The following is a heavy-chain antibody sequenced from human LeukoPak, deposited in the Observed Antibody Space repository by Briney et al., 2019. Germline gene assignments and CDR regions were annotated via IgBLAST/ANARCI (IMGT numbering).Heavy chain of an antibody. J-gene: IGHJ3*02. CDR3: ARNPPPNYGSGSYKEGAFDI. CDR2: IYYSGST. D-gene: IGHD3-10*01. V-gene: IGHV4-59*01. Sequence: SETLSLTCTVSGGSISSYYWSWIRQPPGKGLEWIGYIYYSGSTNYNPSLKSRVTISVDTSKNQFSLKLSSVTAADTAVYYCARNPPPNYGSGSYKEGAFDIWGQGTMVTV. CDR1: GGSISSYY.